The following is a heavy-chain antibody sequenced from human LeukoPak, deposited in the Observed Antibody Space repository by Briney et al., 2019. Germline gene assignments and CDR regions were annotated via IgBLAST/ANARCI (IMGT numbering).Heavy chain of an antibody. CDR2: ISSSSSYI. V-gene: IGHV3-21*04. CDR1: GFTFSIYS. Sequence: GGSLRLSCAAPGFTFSIYSMNWVRQAPGKGLEWVSSISSSSSYIYYADSVKGRFTISRDNAKNSLHLQMNSLRAEDTAVYYCAKVHRRDGYIPRDYWGQGTLVTVSS. D-gene: IGHD5-24*01. CDR3: AKVHRRDGYIPRDY. J-gene: IGHJ4*02.